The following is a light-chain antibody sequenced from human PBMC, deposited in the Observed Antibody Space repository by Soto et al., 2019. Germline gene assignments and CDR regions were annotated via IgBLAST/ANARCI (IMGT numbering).Light chain of an antibody. CDR1: RTISSW. V-gene: IGKV1-5*03. Sequence: DIELTRSPSTLSGSVGDRVTITCRASRTISSWLAWYQQKPGKAPKLLIYKASTLKSGVPSRFSGGGSGTDFTLTISSLQPEDFATYYCQQVNVYPSTFGGGTKVDIK. CDR2: KAS. J-gene: IGKJ4*01. CDR3: QQVNVYPST.